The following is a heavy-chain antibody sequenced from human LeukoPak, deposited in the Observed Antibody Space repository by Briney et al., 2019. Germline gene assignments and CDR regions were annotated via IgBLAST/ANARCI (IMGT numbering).Heavy chain of an antibody. J-gene: IGHJ4*02. Sequence: SETLSLTCTVSGGSISNYYWSWIRQPPGKGLEWIGYIHYSGSTNYNPSPKSRVTISVDTSKNQFSLMLSSVTAADTAVYYCARHSSSYYDFDYWGQGTLVTVSS. CDR1: GGSISNYY. V-gene: IGHV4-59*08. D-gene: IGHD6-13*01. CDR3: ARHSSSYYDFDY. CDR2: IHYSGST.